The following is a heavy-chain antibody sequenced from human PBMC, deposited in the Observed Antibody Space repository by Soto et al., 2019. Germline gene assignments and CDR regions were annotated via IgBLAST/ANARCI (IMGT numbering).Heavy chain of an antibody. CDR1: GYTFTSYN. Sequence: QVQLVQSGAEVKKPGASVKVSCKASGYTFTSYNIHWVRQAPGQGLEWVGMINPRGFFTTYAQKFRDRVTMTGDTSNRVVYMELTNLRSEDTAMYYCGRAAGRFGELFWFDAWGHGNLVAVSA. CDR3: GRAAGRFGELFWFDA. CDR2: INPRGFFT. V-gene: IGHV1-46*01. D-gene: IGHD3-10*01. J-gene: IGHJ5*01.